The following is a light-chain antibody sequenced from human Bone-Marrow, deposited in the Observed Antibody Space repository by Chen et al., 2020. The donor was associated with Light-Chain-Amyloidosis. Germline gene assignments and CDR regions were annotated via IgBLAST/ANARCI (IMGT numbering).Light chain of an antibody. Sequence: SALTQPASVSGSPGQSITISCTGTSSDVGGDNHVSWYQQHPDKAPKLMIYEVNNRPSWVPDRFSGSKSDNTASLTISGLQTEDEADYCCSSYTITNTLVFGSGTRVTVL. CDR2: EVN. CDR1: SSDVGGDNH. CDR3: SSYTITNTLV. V-gene: IGLV2-14*01. J-gene: IGLJ1*01.